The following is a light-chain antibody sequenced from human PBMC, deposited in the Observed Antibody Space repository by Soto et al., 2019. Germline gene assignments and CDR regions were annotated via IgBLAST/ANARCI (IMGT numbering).Light chain of an antibody. CDR3: QQYDDWPWT. J-gene: IGKJ1*01. Sequence: EIVLTQSPATLSVSPGDRATLSCRASQSVNSNLAWYHLKPGQAPRLLIYGASIRAAGIPARFTGSESGTECTLSISSLQSEDFAVYYCQQYDDWPWTFGHGTKVEIK. CDR1: QSVNSN. V-gene: IGKV3-15*01. CDR2: GAS.